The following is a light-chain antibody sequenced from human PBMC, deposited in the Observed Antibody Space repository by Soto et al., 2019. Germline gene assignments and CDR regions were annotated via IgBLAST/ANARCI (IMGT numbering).Light chain of an antibody. CDR1: QSVDNW. CDR2: DAF. CDR3: QQYDSPPPT. J-gene: IGKJ1*01. V-gene: IGKV1-5*01. Sequence: DIQMTQSPPTLSASVGDRVTITCRASQSVDNWLAWYQQKPWKAPELLIYDAFSLKSGVSSRFSGSRSGTEFSLTISSLQPDDSATYYCQQYDSPPPTFGQGTKVEVK.